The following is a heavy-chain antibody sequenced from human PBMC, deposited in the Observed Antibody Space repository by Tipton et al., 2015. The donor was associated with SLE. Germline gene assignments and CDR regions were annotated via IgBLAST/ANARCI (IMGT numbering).Heavy chain of an antibody. J-gene: IGHJ3*02. CDR2: ISSSSSYI. CDR1: GGSFSGYY. CDR3: ARDGVVGALLAFDI. V-gene: IGHV3-11*06. D-gene: IGHD1-26*01. Sequence: LSLTCAVYGGSFSGYYWSWIRQPPGKGLEWVSSISSSSSYIYYADSVKGRFTISRDNAKNSLYLQMNSLRAEDTAVYYCARDGVVGALLAFDIWGQGTMVTVSS.